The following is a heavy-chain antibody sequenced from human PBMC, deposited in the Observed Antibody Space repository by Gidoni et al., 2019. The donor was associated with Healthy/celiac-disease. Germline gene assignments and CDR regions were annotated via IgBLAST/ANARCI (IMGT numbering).Heavy chain of an antibody. Sequence: QVQLVQSGAEVKKPWASVKVSCKASGYTFTSYGISWVRQAPGQGLEWMGWISAYNGNTNYAQKLQGRVTMTTDTSTSTAYMELRSLRSDDTAVYYCASWVAGRQHPWGYYYYGMDVWGQGTTVTVSS. CDR3: ASWVAGRQHPWGYYYYGMDV. V-gene: IGHV1-18*01. D-gene: IGHD6-19*01. J-gene: IGHJ6*02. CDR1: GYTFTSYG. CDR2: ISAYNGNT.